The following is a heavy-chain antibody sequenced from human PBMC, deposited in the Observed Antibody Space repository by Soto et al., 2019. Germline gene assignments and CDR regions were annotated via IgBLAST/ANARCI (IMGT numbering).Heavy chain of an antibody. J-gene: IGHJ6*02. CDR2: IYPGDSDT. D-gene: IGHD3-10*01. CDR1: GYTFSSYW. Sequence: PGESLKISWKGSGYTFSSYWVAWVRQMPGKGLEWMGSIYPGDSDTKYSPSFRGQVTISADKSIRTAYLQWSSLKASDTAMYYCASGLYYYGVDFWGQGTPVTVSS. V-gene: IGHV5-51*01. CDR3: ASGLYYYGVDF.